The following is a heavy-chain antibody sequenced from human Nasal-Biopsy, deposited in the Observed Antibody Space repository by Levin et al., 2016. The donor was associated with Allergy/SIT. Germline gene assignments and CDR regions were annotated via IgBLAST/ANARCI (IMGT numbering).Heavy chain of an antibody. J-gene: IGHJ4*02. CDR3: ARESYNWNVAPTDC. Sequence: GGSLRLSCAASGFTFTNYWMSWVRQAPGKGLEWVANIKQDGSEKYYVDSVKGRFTISRDNAKNSLYLQMNSLRAEDTAVYYCARESYNWNVAPTDCWGQGTLVTVSS. D-gene: IGHD1-20*01. CDR1: GFTFTNYW. CDR2: IKQDGSEK. V-gene: IGHV3-7*01.